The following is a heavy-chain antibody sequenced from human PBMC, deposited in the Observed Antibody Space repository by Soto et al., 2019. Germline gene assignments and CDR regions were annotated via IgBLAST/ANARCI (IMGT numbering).Heavy chain of an antibody. CDR2: ISAYNGGT. V-gene: IGHV1-18*01. D-gene: IGHD6-19*01. J-gene: IGHJ4*02. CDR3: ARDTDEAGTMAYFDY. Sequence: ASVKVSCKASGYTFPSYGISWVRQAPGQGLEWMGWISAYNGGTNYAQRLQDRVTMTTDTSTSTAYMELRSLISDDTAVYYCARDTDEAGTMAYFDYWGQGTLGTVAS. CDR1: GYTFPSYG.